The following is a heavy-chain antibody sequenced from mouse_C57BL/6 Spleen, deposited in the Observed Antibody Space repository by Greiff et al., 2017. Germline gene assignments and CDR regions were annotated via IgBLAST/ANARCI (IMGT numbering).Heavy chain of an antibody. CDR1: GYAFSSYW. Sequence: QVQLQQSGAELVKPGASVKISCKASGYAFSSYWMNWVKQRPGKGLEWIGQIYPGDGDTNYKGKFKGKATLTADKSSSTAYMQLSSLTAEDSAVYFCSREGTGYYDGCGTEATVTVAS. CDR3: SREGTGYYDG. V-gene: IGHV1-80*01. J-gene: IGHJ1*03. D-gene: IGHD3-3*01. CDR2: IYPGDGDT.